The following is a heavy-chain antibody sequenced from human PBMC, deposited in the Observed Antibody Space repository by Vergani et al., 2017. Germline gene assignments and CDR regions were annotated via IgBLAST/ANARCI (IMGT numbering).Heavy chain of an antibody. CDR1: GFTSSYYG. CDR2: ISYDGTQK. V-gene: IGHV3-30*03. J-gene: IGHJ1*01. Sequence: QVHLVESGGGVVQPGRSLRLSCVVSGFTSSYYGMHWVRQAPGKGLEWGAVISYDGTQKYYADSVKGRFTISSANSKSTLYLEMNSLRTEDTAVYYCATKSCGTPGCQIGYFMEGVQGTLVTVSS. D-gene: IGHD1-1*01. CDR3: ATKSCGTPGCQIGYFME.